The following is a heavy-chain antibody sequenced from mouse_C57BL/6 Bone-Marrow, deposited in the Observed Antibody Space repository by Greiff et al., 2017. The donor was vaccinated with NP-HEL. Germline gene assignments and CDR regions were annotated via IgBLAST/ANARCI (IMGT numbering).Heavy chain of an antibody. Sequence: SGPVLVKPGASVKMSCKASGYTFTDYYMNWVKQSHGKSLEWIGVINPYNGGTSYNQKFKGKATLTVDKSSSTAYMELNSLTSEDSAVYYCAREGPLFAYWDRGTLVTVSA. V-gene: IGHV1-19*01. CDR1: GYTFTDYY. CDR2: INPYNGGT. D-gene: IGHD3-3*01. J-gene: IGHJ3*01. CDR3: AREGPLFAY.